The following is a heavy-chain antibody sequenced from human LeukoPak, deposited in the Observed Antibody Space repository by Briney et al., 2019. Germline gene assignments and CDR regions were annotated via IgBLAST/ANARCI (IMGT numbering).Heavy chain of an antibody. V-gene: IGHV1-8*02. CDR1: GYTFTGYY. D-gene: IGHD6-6*01. Sequence: GASVKVSCKASGYTFTGYYIQWVRQAPGHGLEWMGCVNPNSGNTVYAQEFQGRVTITRNTSISTAYMELSSLRSDDTALYYCARGIQQLVFMDVWGQGTTVTVSS. CDR3: ARGIQQLVFMDV. CDR2: VNPNSGNT. J-gene: IGHJ6*02.